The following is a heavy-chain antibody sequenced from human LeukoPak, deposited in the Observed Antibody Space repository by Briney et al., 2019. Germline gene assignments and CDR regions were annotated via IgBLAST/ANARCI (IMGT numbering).Heavy chain of an antibody. Sequence: GGSLRLSCAASGFSFSDYYMNWIRQAPGKGLEWLSFISGSGNSIYYAHSVKGRFTISRDNATNSVHLQMNSLRADDTAVYYCTRDGLSLSSARFDPWGQGTLVTVSS. CDR3: TRDGLSLSSARFDP. J-gene: IGHJ5*02. V-gene: IGHV3-11*01. D-gene: IGHD3-3*01. CDR2: ISGSGNSI. CDR1: GFSFSDYY.